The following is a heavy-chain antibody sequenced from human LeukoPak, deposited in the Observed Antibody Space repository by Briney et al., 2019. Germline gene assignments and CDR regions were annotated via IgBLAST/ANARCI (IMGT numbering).Heavy chain of an antibody. D-gene: IGHD1-26*01. Sequence: GGSLRLSSAASGFTFSSYWMHWVRQAPGKGLVWVSRINSDGSSTIYADSVKGRFTISRDNAKNTLYLQMNSLRAEDTAVYYCARDPSGSYYRSEYYFDYWGQGTPVTVSS. CDR3: ARDPSGSYYRSEYYFDY. V-gene: IGHV3-74*01. CDR2: INSDGSST. CDR1: GFTFSSYW. J-gene: IGHJ4*02.